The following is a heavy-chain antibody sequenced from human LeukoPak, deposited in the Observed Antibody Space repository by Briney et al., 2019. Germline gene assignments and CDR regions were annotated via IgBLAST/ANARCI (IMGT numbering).Heavy chain of an antibody. D-gene: IGHD3-22*01. Sequence: PSETLSLTCTVPGGSISSSYYYWGWIRQPPGKGLEWIGSIYYSGSTYYNPSLKSRVTISVDTSKNQFSLKLNSVTAADTAVYYCARRHYDSWPNFDYWGQGTLVTVSS. CDR3: ARRHYDSWPNFDY. CDR2: IYYSGST. V-gene: IGHV4-39*01. CDR1: GGSISSSYYY. J-gene: IGHJ4*02.